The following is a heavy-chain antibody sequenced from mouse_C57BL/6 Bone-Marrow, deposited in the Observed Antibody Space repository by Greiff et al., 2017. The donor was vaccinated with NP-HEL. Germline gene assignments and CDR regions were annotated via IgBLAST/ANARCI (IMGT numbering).Heavy chain of an antibody. Sequence: VQLQESGAELVRPGASVKLSCKASGYTFTSYGISWVKQRTGQGLEWIGEIYPSSGNTYYNEKFKGKATLTADKSSSTAYMELRSLTSEDSAVYFCARSVINYCGSSYAIDYWGQGTSVTVSA. D-gene: IGHD1-1*01. J-gene: IGHJ4*01. CDR3: ARSVINYCGSSYAIDY. CDR2: IYPSSGNT. CDR1: GYTFTSYG. V-gene: IGHV1-81*01.